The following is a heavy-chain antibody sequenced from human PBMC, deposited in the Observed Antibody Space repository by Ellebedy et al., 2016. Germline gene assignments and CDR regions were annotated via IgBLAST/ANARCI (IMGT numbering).Heavy chain of an antibody. D-gene: IGHD3-10*01. V-gene: IGHV4-39*01. Sequence: SETLSLTXTVSGGSISSSSYYWGWIRQPPGKGLEWIGSIYYSGSTYYNPSLKSRVTISVDTSKNQFSLKLSSVTAADTAVYYCANSRWFGNGGDDYWGQGTLVTVSS. CDR3: ANSRWFGNGGDDY. CDR2: IYYSGST. J-gene: IGHJ4*02. CDR1: GGSISSSSYY.